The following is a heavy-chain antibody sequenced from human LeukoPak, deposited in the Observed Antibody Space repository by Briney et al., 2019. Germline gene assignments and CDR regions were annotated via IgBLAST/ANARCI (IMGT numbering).Heavy chain of an antibody. CDR1: GGSFSEYY. CDR3: AGTYYGGRLDY. J-gene: IGHJ4*02. D-gene: IGHD4-23*01. CDR2: INHSGST. Sequence: PSETLSLTCAVYGGSFSEYYWSWIRQPPGKGLEWIGEINHSGSTNYNPSLKSRVTISVDTSKNQFSLKLSSVTAADTAVYYCAGTYYGGRLDYWGQGTLVTVSS. V-gene: IGHV4-34*01.